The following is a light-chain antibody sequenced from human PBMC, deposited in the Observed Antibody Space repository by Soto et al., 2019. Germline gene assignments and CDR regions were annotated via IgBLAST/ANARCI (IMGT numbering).Light chain of an antibody. CDR2: EVS. CDR3: ISYTTSSTLLYV. J-gene: IGLJ1*01. V-gene: IGLV2-14*01. Sequence: QSALTQPASVSGSPGQSITISCTGTSSDVGGYNSVSWYQQHPGKAPKLMIYEVSNRPSGVSNRFSGSKSGNTASLTISGLQAEDEADYYCISYTTSSTLLYVFGTGTKLTVL. CDR1: SSDVGGYNS.